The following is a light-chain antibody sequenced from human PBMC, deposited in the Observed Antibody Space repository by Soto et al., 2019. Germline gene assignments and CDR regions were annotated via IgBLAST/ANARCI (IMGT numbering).Light chain of an antibody. CDR3: QHYNDWLTWA. CDR2: GAS. V-gene: IGKV3-15*01. Sequence: EIVMTQSPATLSVSPGERATLSCRASQSVGTYLAWYQQRPGQAPRLLLYGASTRATGIPARFSGSGSGTEFTLTITSLQSEDFSVYYCQHYNDWLTWAFGQGTKVEIK. J-gene: IGKJ1*01. CDR1: QSVGTY.